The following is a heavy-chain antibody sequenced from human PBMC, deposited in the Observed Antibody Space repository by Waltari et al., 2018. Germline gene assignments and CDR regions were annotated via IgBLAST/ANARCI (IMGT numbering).Heavy chain of an antibody. CDR3: ARRRLYYYDSSGYYWGPIDY. V-gene: IGHV4-34*01. CDR1: GGSFSGYY. Sequence: QVQLQQWGAGLLKPSETLSLTCAAYGGSFSGYYLSWIRQPPGKGLEWIGEINHSGSTNYNPSLKSRVTISVDTSKNQFSLKLSSVTAADTAVYYCARRRLYYYDSSGYYWGPIDYWGQGTLVTVS. J-gene: IGHJ4*02. CDR2: INHSGST. D-gene: IGHD3-22*01.